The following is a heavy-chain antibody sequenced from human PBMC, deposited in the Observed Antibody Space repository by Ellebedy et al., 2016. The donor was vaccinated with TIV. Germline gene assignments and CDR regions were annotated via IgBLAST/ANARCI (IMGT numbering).Heavy chain of an antibody. CDR1: GGSVSGYF. V-gene: IGHV4-4*07. J-gene: IGHJ4*02. CDR2: VHTSGST. CDR3: AIEARGRWEFGVG. D-gene: IGHD3-10*01. Sequence: SETLSLXXTVSGGSVSGYFCNWIRQPAGKGLEWIGRVHTSGSTSYKSSLKSRVAVSVDTSENQFSLTLTSVTAADTAIYYCAIEARGRWEFGVGWGQGTLVTVSS.